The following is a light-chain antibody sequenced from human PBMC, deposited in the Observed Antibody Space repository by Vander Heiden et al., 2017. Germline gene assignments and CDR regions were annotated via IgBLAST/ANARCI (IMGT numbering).Light chain of an antibody. V-gene: IGKV1-13*02. CDR3: QQFHSYPPLS. J-gene: IGKJ4*01. Sequence: AIQLTQSPSSLSASVGDRVTITCRASQALGSAIAWYQQRPGKPPKLLINDVAHLQSWGPSRFSGGGTATHFTLTISSLQPEDFATYYCQQFHSYPPLSFGGGTKVEIK. CDR2: DVA. CDR1: QALGSA.